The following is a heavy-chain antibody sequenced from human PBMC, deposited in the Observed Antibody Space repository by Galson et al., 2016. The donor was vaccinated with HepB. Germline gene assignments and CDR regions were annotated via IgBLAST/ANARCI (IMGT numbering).Heavy chain of an antibody. CDR3: AREYQFWSGGYGLDV. J-gene: IGHJ6*02. D-gene: IGHD3-3*01. Sequence: SETLSLTCTVSGDSMSGYYWTWIRQPPGKGLEWIGHIYDSGSNHYSPSLKSRVAISVDTSKSQFSLQLDSVTAVDTAVYYCAREYQFWSGGYGLDVWGQGTTVTVSS. CDR1: GDSMSGYY. CDR2: IYDSGSN. V-gene: IGHV4-59*01.